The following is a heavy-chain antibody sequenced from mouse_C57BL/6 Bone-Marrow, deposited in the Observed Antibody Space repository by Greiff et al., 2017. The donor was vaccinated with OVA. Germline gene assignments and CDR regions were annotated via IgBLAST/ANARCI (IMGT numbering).Heavy chain of an antibody. V-gene: IGHV1-58*01. CDR3: ARGGGYYGGWYFDV. J-gene: IGHJ1*03. Sequence: EVQRVESGAELVRPGSSVKMSCKTSGYTFTSYGINWVKQRPGQGLEWIGYIYIGNGYTEYNEKFKGKATLTSDTSSSTAYMQLSSLTSEDSAIYFCARGGGYYGGWYFDVWGTGTTVTVSS. CDR1: GYTFTSYG. CDR2: IYIGNGYT. D-gene: IGHD2-3*01.